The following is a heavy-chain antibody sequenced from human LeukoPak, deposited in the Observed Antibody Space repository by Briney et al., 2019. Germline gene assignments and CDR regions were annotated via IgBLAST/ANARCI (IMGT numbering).Heavy chain of an antibody. J-gene: IGHJ4*02. D-gene: IGHD6-19*01. CDR3: ARDGRWLVNYFDY. CDR1: VGSFSGYY. CDR2: INHSGST. V-gene: IGHV4-34*01. Sequence: PSETLSLTCAVYVGSFSGYYWSWIRQPPGKGLEWIGEINHSGSTNYNPSLKSRVTISLDTSKNQFSLKLNSVTAADTAVYYCARDGRWLVNYFDYWGQGTLVTVSS.